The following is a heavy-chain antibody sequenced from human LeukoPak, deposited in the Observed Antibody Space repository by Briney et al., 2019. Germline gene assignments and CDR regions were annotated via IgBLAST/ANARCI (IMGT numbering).Heavy chain of an antibody. CDR2: ISAYNGNT. J-gene: IGHJ5*02. V-gene: IGHV1-18*01. CDR1: GYTFTSYG. Sequence: ASVKVSCKASGYTFTSYGISWVRQAPGQGLEWMGWISAYNGNTNYAQKLQGRGTMTRDTATSTAYMELRSVRSDDTAVYYCARAGSYDILTGYEPWNRFDPWGQGTLVTVSS. D-gene: IGHD3-9*01. CDR3: ARAGSYDILTGYEPWNRFDP.